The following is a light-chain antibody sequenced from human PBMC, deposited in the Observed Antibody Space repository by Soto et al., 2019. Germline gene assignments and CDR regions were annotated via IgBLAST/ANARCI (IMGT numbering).Light chain of an antibody. J-gene: IGKJ2*01. CDR3: QQYNTYSST. CDR1: QSISSY. V-gene: IGKV1-5*01. CDR2: DAS. Sequence: DIPMTQSPSTLSASVGDRVTITCRVSQSISSYLAWYQQKPGKAPKLLIYDASKLESGVPSRFSGSGSGTEFTLAIASLQPDDFAPYYCQQYNTYSSTFGQGTKLEIK.